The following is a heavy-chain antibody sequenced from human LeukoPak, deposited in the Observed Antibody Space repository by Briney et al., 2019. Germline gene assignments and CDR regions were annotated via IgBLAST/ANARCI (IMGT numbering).Heavy chain of an antibody. CDR2: IYYSGST. CDR1: GGSISSGDYY. Sequence: SQTLSLTCTVSGGSISSGDYYWRWIRQPPGKGLEWIGYIYYSGSTYYNPSLKSRVTISVDTSKNQFSLKLSSVTAADTAVYYCARVEGNDSTPRGGYYFDYWGQGTLVTVSS. V-gene: IGHV4-30-4*01. CDR3: ARVEGNDSTPRGGYYFDY. D-gene: IGHD3-22*01. J-gene: IGHJ4*02.